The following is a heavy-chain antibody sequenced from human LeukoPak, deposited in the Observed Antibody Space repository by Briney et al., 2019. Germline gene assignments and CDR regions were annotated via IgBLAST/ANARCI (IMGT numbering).Heavy chain of an antibody. Sequence: GGSLRLSCAASGFTFSSYVMHWVRQAPGKGLEWVAIISYDGSNEYYADSVKGRFTISRDNSKNTLYLQMNSLRAEDTAVYYCAKDSGLFDYWGQGTLVTVSS. J-gene: IGHJ4*02. V-gene: IGHV3-30*04. D-gene: IGHD3/OR15-3a*01. CDR2: ISYDGSNE. CDR1: GFTFSSYV. CDR3: AKDSGLFDY.